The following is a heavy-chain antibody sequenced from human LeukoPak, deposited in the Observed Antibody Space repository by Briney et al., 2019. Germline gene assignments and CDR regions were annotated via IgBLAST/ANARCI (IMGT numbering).Heavy chain of an antibody. CDR2: INWNGGST. CDR1: GFTFDDYG. V-gene: IGHV3-20*04. Sequence: GGSLRLSCAASGFTFDDYGMSWVRQAPGKGLEWVSGINWNGGSTGYADSVKGRFTISRDNAKNSLYLQMNSLRAEDTAVYYCAGDPTESCSGGSCYGRRERRRRYYYYGMDVWGQGTTVTVSS. D-gene: IGHD2-15*01. CDR3: AGDPTESCSGGSCYGRRERRRRYYYYGMDV. J-gene: IGHJ6*02.